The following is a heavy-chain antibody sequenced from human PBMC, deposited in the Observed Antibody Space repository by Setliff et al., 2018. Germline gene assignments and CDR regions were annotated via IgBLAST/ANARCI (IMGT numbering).Heavy chain of an antibody. CDR1: GGSFSGYY. Sequence: SETLSLTCAVYGGSFSGYYWSWIRQPPGKGLEWIGEINHSGSTNYNPSLKSRVTISVDTSKNQFSLKLSSVTAADTAVYYCARVGPYYYGSGSSWDQGTLVTVSS. D-gene: IGHD3-10*01. CDR3: ARVGPYYYGSGSS. J-gene: IGHJ5*02. V-gene: IGHV4-34*01. CDR2: INHSGST.